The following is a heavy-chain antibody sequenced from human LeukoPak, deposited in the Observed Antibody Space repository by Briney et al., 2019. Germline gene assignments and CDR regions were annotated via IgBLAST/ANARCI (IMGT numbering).Heavy chain of an antibody. J-gene: IGHJ6*03. CDR3: ARDPGGASSSSRWYYYYYMDV. CDR1: GFTFSSYS. Sequence: GGSLRLSCAASGFTFSSYSMNWVRQAPGKGLEWVSSISSSSSYIYYADSVKGRFTISRDNAKNSLYLQMNSLRAEDTAVYYCARDPGGASSSSRWYYYYYMDVWGKGTTVTVSS. D-gene: IGHD6-6*01. V-gene: IGHV3-21*01. CDR2: ISSSSSYI.